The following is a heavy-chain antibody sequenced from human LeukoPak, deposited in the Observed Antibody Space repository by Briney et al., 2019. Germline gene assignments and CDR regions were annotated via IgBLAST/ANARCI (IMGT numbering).Heavy chain of an antibody. CDR1: GFTFSSYW. V-gene: IGHV3-7*01. Sequence: PGGSLRLSCAASGFTFSSYWMSWVRQAPGKGLEWVANIKQDGSEKYYVDSVKGRFTISRDNAKNSLYLQMNSLRAEDTAVYYCATTSLTYYDFWSGVYYYYGMDVWGQGTTVTVSS. CDR3: ATTSLTYYDFWSGVYYYYGMDV. D-gene: IGHD3-3*01. J-gene: IGHJ6*02. CDR2: IKQDGSEK.